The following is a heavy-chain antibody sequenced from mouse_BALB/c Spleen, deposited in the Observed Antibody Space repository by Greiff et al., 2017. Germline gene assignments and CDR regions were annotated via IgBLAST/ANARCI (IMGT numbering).Heavy chain of an antibody. V-gene: IGHV1-63*02. CDR2: IYPGGGYT. J-gene: IGHJ4*01. CDR3: ARRDYGDYYAMDY. CDR1: GYTFTNYW. D-gene: IGHD1-1*01. Sequence: VQRVESGAELVRPGTSVKISCKASGYTFTNYWLGWVKQRPGHGLEWIGDIYPGGGYTNYNEKFKGKATLTADTSSSTAYMQLSSLTSEDSAVYFCARRDYGDYYAMDYWGQGTSVTVSS.